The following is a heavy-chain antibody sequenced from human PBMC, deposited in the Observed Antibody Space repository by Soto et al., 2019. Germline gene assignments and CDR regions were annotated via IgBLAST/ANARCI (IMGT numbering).Heavy chain of an antibody. CDR2: IYYSGST. D-gene: IGHD5-18*01. CDR1: GGSVSSGSYY. CDR3: AITGTYSSFDP. Sequence: SETLSLTCTVSGGSVSSGSYYWSWIRQPPGKGLEWIGYIYYSGSTNYNPSLKSRVTISVDTSKNQFSLKLSSVTAADTAVYYRAITGTYSSFDPWGQGTLVTVSS. V-gene: IGHV4-61*01. J-gene: IGHJ5*02.